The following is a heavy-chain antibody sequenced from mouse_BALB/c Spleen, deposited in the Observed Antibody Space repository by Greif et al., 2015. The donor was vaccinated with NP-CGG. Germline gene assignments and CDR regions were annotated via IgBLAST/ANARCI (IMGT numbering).Heavy chain of an antibody. CDR1: GFSLTSYG. D-gene: IGHD2-1*01. V-gene: IGHV2-4*02. CDR2: NWSGGST. Sequence: QVQLQHSGPGLVQPSQSLSITCTVSGFSLTSYGVHWVRQPPGKGLEWLGVNWSGGSTDYNAAFISRLSISKDNSKSQVFFKMNSLQAEVTTIYNCVRNGNHAYYAMDFWGQGTPVPVSS. J-gene: IGHJ4*01. CDR3: VRNGNHAYYAMDF.